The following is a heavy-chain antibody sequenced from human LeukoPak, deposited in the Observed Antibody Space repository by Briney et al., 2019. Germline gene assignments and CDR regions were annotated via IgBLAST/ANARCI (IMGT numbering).Heavy chain of an antibody. CDR2: IYYSGST. CDR1: GGSLSSYY. J-gene: IGHJ5*02. Sequence: PSETLSLTCTVSGGSLSSYYWSWIRQPPGTGLEWIGYIYYSGSTNYNPSLKSRVTISVDTSKNQFSLKLSSVTAADTAVYYCARERSGGRVWFDPWGQGTLVTVSS. V-gene: IGHV4-59*01. CDR3: ARERSGGRVWFDP. D-gene: IGHD3-16*01.